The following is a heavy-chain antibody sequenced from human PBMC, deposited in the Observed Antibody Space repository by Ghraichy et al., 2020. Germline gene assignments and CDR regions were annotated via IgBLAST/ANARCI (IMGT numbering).Heavy chain of an antibody. CDR1: GFSLSNARMG. J-gene: IGHJ6*02. D-gene: IGHD3-10*01. CDR3: ARVPSYLYGSGSYPSLYYYYYYGMDV. CDR2: IFSNDEK. V-gene: IGHV2-26*01. Sequence: SGPTLVKPTETLTLTCTVSGFSLSNARMGVSWIRQPPGKALEWLAHIFSNDEKSYSTSLKSRLTISKDTSKSQVVLTMTNMDPVDTATYYCARVPSYLYGSGSYPSLYYYYYYGMDVWGQGTTVTVSS.